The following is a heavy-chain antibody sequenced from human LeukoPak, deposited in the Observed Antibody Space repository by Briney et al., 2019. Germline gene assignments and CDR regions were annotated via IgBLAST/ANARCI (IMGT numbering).Heavy chain of an antibody. J-gene: IGHJ3*02. CDR1: GGSISSGSYY. D-gene: IGHD2-15*01. CDR3: ARGQGSGPKIHAFDI. CDR2: IYTSGST. Sequence: SQTLSLTCTVSGGSISSGSYYWSWIRQPAGKGLEWIGRIYTSGSTNYNPSLKSRVTISVDTSKNQFSLKLSSVTAADTAVYYCARGQGSGPKIHAFDIWGQGTMVTVSS. V-gene: IGHV4-61*02.